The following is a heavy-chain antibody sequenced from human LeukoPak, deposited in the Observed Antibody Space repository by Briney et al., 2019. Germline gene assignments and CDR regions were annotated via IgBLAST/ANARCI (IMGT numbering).Heavy chain of an antibody. CDR1: GFTVSSNY. CDR3: AREDVLYAFDI. CDR2: IYSGGST. Sequence: PGGSLRLSCAASGFTVSSNYMSWARQAPGKGLEWVSVIYSGGSTYYADSVKGRFTISRDNSKNTLYLQMNSLRAEDTAVYYCAREDVLYAFDIWGQGTMVTVSS. D-gene: IGHD3-16*01. J-gene: IGHJ3*02. V-gene: IGHV3-53*01.